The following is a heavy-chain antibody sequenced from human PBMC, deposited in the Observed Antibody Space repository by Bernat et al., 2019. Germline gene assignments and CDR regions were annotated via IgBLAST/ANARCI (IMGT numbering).Heavy chain of an antibody. D-gene: IGHD3-10*01. CDR1: GFIFSSHA. J-gene: IGHJ6*02. Sequence: EVQLLESGGGLVQPGGSLRLFCAASGFIFSSHAMNWVRQAPGKGLEWVSGISGSGGSTYYADSVMGRLTISRDNSKNTLYLQMNSLRGEDTAVYYCAKSGSGRYYYYGMNVWGQGTTVTVSS. CDR3: AKSGSGRYYYYGMNV. CDR2: ISGSGGST. V-gene: IGHV3-23*01.